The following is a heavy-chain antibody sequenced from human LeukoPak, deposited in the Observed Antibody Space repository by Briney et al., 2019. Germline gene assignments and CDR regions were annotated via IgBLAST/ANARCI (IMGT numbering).Heavy chain of an antibody. V-gene: IGHV4-38-2*01. Sequence: PSETLSLTCAVSGYSISSGYYWGWIRQPPGKGLEWIGSIYHSGSTYYNPSLKSRVTISVDTSKNQFSLTLSSVTAADTAVYYCARPTASRIPYYFDYWGQGTLVTVSS. CDR2: IYHSGST. D-gene: IGHD2-2*02. J-gene: IGHJ4*02. CDR1: GYSISSGYY. CDR3: ARPTASRIPYYFDY.